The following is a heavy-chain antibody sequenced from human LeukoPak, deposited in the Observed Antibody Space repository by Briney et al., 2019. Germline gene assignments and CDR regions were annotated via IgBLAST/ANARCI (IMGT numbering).Heavy chain of an antibody. CDR1: GASTSAYY. J-gene: IGHJ3*01. D-gene: IGHD1-26*01. Sequence: SETLSLTCTVSGASTSAYYWSWIRQPPGKGLEWIGYSYSGGNANYNPSLKSRVTISIDTSENQFSLRLTSVTAADTAVYFCAYSKRGGGYYINSFAVWGRGALVTISS. CDR3: AYSKRGGGYYINSFAV. CDR2: SYSGGNA. V-gene: IGHV4-59*01.